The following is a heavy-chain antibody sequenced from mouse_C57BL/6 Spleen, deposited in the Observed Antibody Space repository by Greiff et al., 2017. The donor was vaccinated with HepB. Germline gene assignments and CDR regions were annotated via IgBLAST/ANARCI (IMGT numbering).Heavy chain of an antibody. CDR2: IRNNANGSTT. D-gene: IGHD2-4*01. J-gene: IGHJ3*01. V-gene: IGHV7-3*01. Sequence: EVHLVESGGGLVQPGGSLSLSCAASGFTFTDYYMSWVRQPPGKALEWLGFIRNNANGSTTEYSASVKGPFTISRDNSQSILYLQMHALRAEDSATYYCARYGGDYGDGAGFAYWGQGTLVTVSA. CDR3: ARYGGDYGDGAGFAY. CDR1: GFTFTDYY.